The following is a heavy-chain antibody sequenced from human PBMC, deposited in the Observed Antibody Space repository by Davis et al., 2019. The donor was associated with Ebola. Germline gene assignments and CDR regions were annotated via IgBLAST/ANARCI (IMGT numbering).Heavy chain of an antibody. V-gene: IGHV3-11*01. CDR1: GFTFSDYY. J-gene: IGHJ1*01. CDR2: ISGSATTV. D-gene: IGHD5-24*01. Sequence: GESLKISCAGSGFTFSDYYMSWIRQAPGKGLEWVSFISGSATTVSYADSVRGRFTISRDNAKNSLYLQMHSLRAEDTAVYYCAKTMGWLQESGEEDFQTWGQGTLVTVS. CDR3: AKTMGWLQESGEEDFQT.